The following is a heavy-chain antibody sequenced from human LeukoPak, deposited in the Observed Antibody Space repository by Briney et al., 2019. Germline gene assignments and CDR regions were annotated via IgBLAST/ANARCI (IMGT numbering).Heavy chain of an antibody. J-gene: IGHJ5*02. CDR3: ARDQSYYGSGSYYKGAWFDP. CDR2: ISAYNGNT. D-gene: IGHD3-10*01. Sequence: ASVKVSCKASGYTFTSYGISWVRQAPGQGLEWMGWISAYNGNTNYAQKLQGRVTMTTDTSTSTAYMELRSLRSDDTAVYYCARDQSYYGSGSYYKGAWFDPWGQGTLVTVPS. CDR1: GYTFTSYG. V-gene: IGHV1-18*04.